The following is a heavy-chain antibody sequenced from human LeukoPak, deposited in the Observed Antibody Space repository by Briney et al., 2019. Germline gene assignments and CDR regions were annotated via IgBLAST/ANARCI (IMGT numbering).Heavy chain of an antibody. D-gene: IGHD3-3*01. CDR2: IKQDGSEK. CDR1: GFTFSSYW. J-gene: IGHJ4*02. V-gene: IGHV3-7*01. CDR3: ARRNFGVFNDY. Sequence: GGSLRLSCVASGFTFSSYWMSWVRQAPGKGLEWVANIKQDGSEKYYVDSVKGRFTISRDNAKNSLYLQMNSLRAEDTAVYYCARRNFGVFNDYWGQGTLVTVSS.